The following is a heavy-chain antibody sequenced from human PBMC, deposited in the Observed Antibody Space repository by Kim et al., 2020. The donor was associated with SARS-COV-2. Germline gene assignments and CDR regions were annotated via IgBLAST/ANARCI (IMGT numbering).Heavy chain of an antibody. CDR3: AKGKEGYDY. Sequence: GGSLRLSCAASGFTFSSYGMHWVRQAPGKGLEWVAVISYDGSNKYYADSVKGRFTISRDNSKNTLYLQMNSLRAEDTAVYYCAKGKEGYDYWGQGTLVTVSS. J-gene: IGHJ4*02. V-gene: IGHV3-30*18. D-gene: IGHD5-18*01. CDR1: GFTFSSYG. CDR2: ISYDGSNK.